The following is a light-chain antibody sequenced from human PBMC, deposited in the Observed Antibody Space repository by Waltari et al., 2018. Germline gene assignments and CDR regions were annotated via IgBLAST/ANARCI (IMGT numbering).Light chain of an antibody. J-gene: IGKJ4*01. CDR2: DAS. Sequence: DIQMTLSPSTLPASVGDRVTITCRVSLGVSTWLACYQQKPGKAPKLLINDASSLESGVPLRFSGSGSGTEFTLTISSLQPDDFATYYCQQYNTYSRTFGGGTKVEIK. CDR3: QQYNTYSRT. V-gene: IGKV1-5*01. CDR1: LGVSTW.